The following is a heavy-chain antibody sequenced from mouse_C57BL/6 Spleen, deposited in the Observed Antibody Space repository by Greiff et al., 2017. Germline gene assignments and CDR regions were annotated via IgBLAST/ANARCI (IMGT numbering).Heavy chain of an antibody. V-gene: IGHV7-3*01. J-gene: IGHJ3*01. CDR2: IRNKANGYTT. Sequence: EVMLVESGGGLVQPGGSLSLSCAASGFTFTDYYMSWVRQPPGKALEWLGFIRNKANGYTTEYSASVKGRFTISRDNSQSILYLQMNALRAEDSATYYCAIYGRGFAYWGQGTLVTVSA. CDR1: GFTFTDYY. CDR3: AIYGRGFAY.